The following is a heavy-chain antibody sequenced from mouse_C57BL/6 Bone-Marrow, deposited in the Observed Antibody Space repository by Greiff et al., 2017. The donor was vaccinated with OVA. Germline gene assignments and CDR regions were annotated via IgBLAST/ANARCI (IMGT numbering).Heavy chain of an antibody. J-gene: IGHJ2*01. Sequence: DVKLVASGGDLVKPGGSLKLSCAASGFTFSSYGMSWVRQTPDKRLEWVATISSGGSYTYSPDSVQGRFTISRDKAKNTRYLQMRSRKSEDTAMYYCARRAWLLRGGYFDYWGQGTTLTVSS. D-gene: IGHD2-3*01. CDR2: ISSGGSYT. V-gene: IGHV5-6*02. CDR1: GFTFSSYG. CDR3: ARRAWLLRGGYFDY.